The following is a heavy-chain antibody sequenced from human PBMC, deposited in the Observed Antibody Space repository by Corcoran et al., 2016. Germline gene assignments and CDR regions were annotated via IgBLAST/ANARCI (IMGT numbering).Heavy chain of an antibody. CDR3: ARRLRVGSSIAFDI. D-gene: IGHD1-26*01. J-gene: IGHJ3*02. CDR2: IYPGDSDT. V-gene: IGHV5-51*01. Sequence: EVQLVQSGAEVKKPGESLKISCKGSGYNFTTYWIGWVRQMPGKCLEWMGLIYPGDSDTRYSPSFQGQVSISADKSIGTAYLRWSGLKASDTAMYYCARRLRVGSSIAFDIWGQGTMVTVSS. CDR1: GYNFTTYW.